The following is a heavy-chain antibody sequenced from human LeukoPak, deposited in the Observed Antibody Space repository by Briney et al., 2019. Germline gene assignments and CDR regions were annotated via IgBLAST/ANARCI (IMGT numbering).Heavy chain of an antibody. CDR3: ASTPQHYYDSSGYYLD. V-gene: IGHV4-59*08. CDR1: GGSISSYY. Sequence: SETLSLTCTVSGGSISSYYWSWIRQPPGKGLEWIGYIYYSGSTNYNPSLKSRVTISVDTSKNQFSLKLSSVTAADTAVYYCASTPQHYYDSSGYYLDWGEGTLVTVSS. D-gene: IGHD3-22*01. J-gene: IGHJ4*02. CDR2: IYYSGST.